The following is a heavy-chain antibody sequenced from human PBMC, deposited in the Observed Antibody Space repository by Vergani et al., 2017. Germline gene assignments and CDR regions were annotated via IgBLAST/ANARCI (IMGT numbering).Heavy chain of an antibody. V-gene: IGHV3-33*01. D-gene: IGHD4-17*01. CDR2: IWYDGSSK. J-gene: IGHJ6*03. CDR1: GFTFSSYG. CDR3: ARDPLYGDYGGYYYMDV. Sequence: VQLVESGGGVVQPGRSLRLSCAASGFTFSSYGMHWVRQAPGKGLEWVAVIWYDGSSKYYADSVKGRFTISRDNSKNTLYLQMNSLRAEDTAVYYCARDPLYGDYGGYYYMDVWGKGTTVTVSS.